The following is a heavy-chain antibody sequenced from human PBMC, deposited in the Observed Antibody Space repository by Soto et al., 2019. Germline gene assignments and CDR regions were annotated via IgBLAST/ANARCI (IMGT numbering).Heavy chain of an antibody. Sequence: EVQLVESGGNLVQPGGSLRLSCEASGFTFSGFDMRWVRQPTGKGLEWVSTIGTAGDTYYAVSVKGRFTISRDNAKNSLSLQMNSLRAGDTAVYFCARGQEVGAHFFDSWGQGTQVTVSS. CDR3: ARGQEVGAHFFDS. CDR1: GFTFSGFD. V-gene: IGHV3-13*01. J-gene: IGHJ4*02. CDR2: IGTAGDT. D-gene: IGHD2-15*01.